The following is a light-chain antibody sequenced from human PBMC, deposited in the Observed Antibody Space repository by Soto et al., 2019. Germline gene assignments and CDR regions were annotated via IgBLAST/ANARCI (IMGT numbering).Light chain of an antibody. CDR1: QSINTW. Sequence: DIQMTQSPSTLSASLGDSVTITCRASQSINTWLAWDQQKTGKAPKLLIYNASSLGSGDPSRFCGSGSGTDFTPTISSLQPDDFAIYYCQQYNSHSSYTFGQGTKLEIK. CDR2: NAS. CDR3: QQYNSHSSYT. V-gene: IGKV1-5*03. J-gene: IGKJ2*01.